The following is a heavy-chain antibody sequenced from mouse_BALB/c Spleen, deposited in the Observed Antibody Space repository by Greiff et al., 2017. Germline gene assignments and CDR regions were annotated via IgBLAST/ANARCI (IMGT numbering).Heavy chain of an antibody. Sequence: EVQRVESGGGLVQPGGSLRLSCATSGFTFTDYYMSWVRQPPGKALEWLGFIRNKANGYTTEYSASVKGRFTISRDNSQSILYLQMNTLRAEDSATYYCARDTARATFAYWGQGTLVTVSA. J-gene: IGHJ3*01. V-gene: IGHV7-3*02. D-gene: IGHD3-1*01. CDR3: ARDTARATFAY. CDR1: GFTFTDYY. CDR2: IRNKANGYTT.